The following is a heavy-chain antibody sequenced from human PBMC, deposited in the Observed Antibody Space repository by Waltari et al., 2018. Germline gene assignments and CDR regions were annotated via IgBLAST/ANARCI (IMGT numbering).Heavy chain of an antibody. V-gene: IGHV1-69*08. CDR2: IIPSLGIA. D-gene: IGHD4-17*01. J-gene: IGHJ4*02. Sequence: QVQLVQSGAEVKKPGSSVKVSCKASGGTFSSYTISWVRQAPGHGLEWMGRIIPSLGIANYAQKCQGRVTITADKPTSTAYMELSSLRSEDTAVYYCARDLRDGENFDYWGQGTLVTVSS. CDR1: GGTFSSYT. CDR3: ARDLRDGENFDY.